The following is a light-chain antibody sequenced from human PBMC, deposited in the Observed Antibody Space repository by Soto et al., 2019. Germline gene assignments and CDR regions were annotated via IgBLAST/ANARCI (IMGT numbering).Light chain of an antibody. CDR1: QSVSSA. J-gene: IGKJ5*01. Sequence: LTQAPATLSLSQGARATLSGRASQSVSSALAWYQQKPGQAPRLLISDASSRATGIPARFSGSGSGTDFALTISSLESEDFAVYYCQQRNKWLTFGQGTRLEI. CDR3: QQRNKWLT. CDR2: DAS. V-gene: IGKV3-11*01.